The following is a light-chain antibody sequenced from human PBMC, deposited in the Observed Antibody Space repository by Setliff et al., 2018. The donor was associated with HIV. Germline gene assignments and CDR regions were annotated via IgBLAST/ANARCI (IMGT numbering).Light chain of an antibody. Sequence: QTVVTQEPSFAVFPGGTVTLTCGLNSGSVSTTYNPSWYQQTPGQAPRTLIYNTNTRSSGVPDRFSGSILGNKAALTRADWAQADDESDYFCLLYLSSGIYVFGTGTKVTVL. V-gene: IGLV8-61*01. CDR2: NTN. J-gene: IGLJ1*01. CDR1: SGSVSTTYN. CDR3: LLYLSSGIYV.